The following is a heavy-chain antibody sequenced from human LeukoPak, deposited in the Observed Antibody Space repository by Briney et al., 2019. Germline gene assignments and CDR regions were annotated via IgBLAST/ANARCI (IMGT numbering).Heavy chain of an antibody. V-gene: IGHV3-48*03. CDR3: ARERGSRSFDI. CDR2: ISSSGLTI. J-gene: IGHJ3*02. Sequence: PGGSLRLSCAASGFTFSSYEMNWVRQAPGKGLEWVSYISSSGLTIYYADSVKGRFTVSRDNAKNSLYLQMNSLRAEDTAVYHCARERGSRSFDIWGQGTMVTVSS. CDR1: GFTFSSYE.